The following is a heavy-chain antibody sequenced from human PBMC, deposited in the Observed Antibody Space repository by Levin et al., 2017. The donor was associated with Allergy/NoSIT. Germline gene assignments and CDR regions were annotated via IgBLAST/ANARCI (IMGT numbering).Heavy chain of an antibody. CDR3: ARGGGCSGPYYFYFYGMDV. CDR2: ISNDGGNK. D-gene: IGHD2-15*01. CDR1: GFTFRSYP. J-gene: IGHJ6*02. V-gene: IGHV3-30*04. Sequence: GESLKISCADSGFTFRSYPMHWVRQAPGKGLEWVAVISNDGGNKYYADSVKGRFTISRDNSKNTLYLQMNSLRPEDTAVYFCARGGGCSGPYYFYFYGMDVWGQGTTVTVSS.